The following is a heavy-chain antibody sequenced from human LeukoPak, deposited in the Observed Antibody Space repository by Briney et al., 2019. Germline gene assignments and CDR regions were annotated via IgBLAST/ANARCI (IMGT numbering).Heavy chain of an antibody. CDR3: ARARERLLSAFDI. V-gene: IGHV1-69*13. D-gene: IGHD6-25*01. CDR1: GGTFSSYA. J-gene: IGHJ3*02. CDR2: IIPIFGTA. Sequence: VASVTVSCTASGGTFSSYAISWVRQAPGQGLEWMGGIIPIFGTANYAQKFQGRVTITADESTSTAYMELSSLRSEDTAVYYCARARERLLSAFDIWGQGTMVTVSS.